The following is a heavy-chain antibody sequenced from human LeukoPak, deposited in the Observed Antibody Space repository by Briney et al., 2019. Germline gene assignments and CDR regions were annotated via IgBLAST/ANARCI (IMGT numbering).Heavy chain of an antibody. D-gene: IGHD2-15*01. Sequence: GRSLRVSCAASGFTFSSYAMHWVRQAQGKGLEWVAVISYDGGNKYYADSVKGRFTISRDNSKNTLYLQMNSLRAEDTAVYYCARDTQDYWGQGTLVTVSS. CDR1: GFTFSSYA. V-gene: IGHV3-30*04. CDR3: ARDTQDY. J-gene: IGHJ4*02. CDR2: ISYDGGNK.